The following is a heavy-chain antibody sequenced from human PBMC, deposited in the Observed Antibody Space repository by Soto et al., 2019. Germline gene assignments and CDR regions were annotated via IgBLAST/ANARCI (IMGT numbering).Heavy chain of an antibody. CDR2: ISYDESNK. D-gene: IGHD6-13*01. J-gene: IGHJ4*02. CDR1: GFTFSSYC. Sequence: GGSLRLSCAASGFTFSSYCMHWVRQAPGKGLEWVAIISYDESNKYYADSVKGRFTISRDNSKNTLYLQMNSLRAEDMAVYYCAKDFSSSWVLDYWGKGALVTVSS. CDR3: AKDFSSSWVLDY. V-gene: IGHV3-30*18.